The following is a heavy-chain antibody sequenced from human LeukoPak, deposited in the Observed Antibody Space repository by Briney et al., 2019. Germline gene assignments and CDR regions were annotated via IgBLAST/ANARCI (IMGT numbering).Heavy chain of an antibody. CDR3: TRTVGATPFDN. CDR2: IKQDVGET. CDR1: GFTFSSYW. Sequence: PGGSLRLSCGTSGFTFSSYWMSWVRQAPGKGLEGVANIKQDVGETYYADSVKGRFTISRDNAQNSVHLQMNSLRAEDTSVYFCTRTVGATPFDNWGQGTLVTVSS. D-gene: IGHD1-26*01. V-gene: IGHV3-7*01. J-gene: IGHJ4*02.